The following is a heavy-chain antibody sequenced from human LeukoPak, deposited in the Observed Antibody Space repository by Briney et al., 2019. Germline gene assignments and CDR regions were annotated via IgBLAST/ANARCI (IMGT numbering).Heavy chain of an antibody. CDR1: GFTFSSYA. CDR3: AQNKYSSSSYYFDY. Sequence: GGSLRLSCAASGFTFSSYAMSWVRQAPGKGLEWVSAISGSDGSTYYADSVKGRFTISRDNSKNTLYLQMNSLRAEDTAVYYCAQNKYSSSSYYFDYWGQGALVTVSS. CDR2: ISGSDGST. D-gene: IGHD6-13*01. J-gene: IGHJ4*02. V-gene: IGHV3-23*01.